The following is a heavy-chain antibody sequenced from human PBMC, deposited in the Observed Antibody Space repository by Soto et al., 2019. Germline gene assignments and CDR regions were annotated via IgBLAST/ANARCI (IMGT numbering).Heavy chain of an antibody. D-gene: IGHD6-19*01. CDR2: INTNTGNP. CDR3: AKDGYSSGWYSSYYYYGMDV. Sequence: QVQLVQSGSELKKPGASVKVSCKASGYTFTSYAMNWVRQAPGQGLEWMGWINTNTGNPTHAQGFTGRFVFSLDTSVSTAYLQICSLKAEDTAVYYCAKDGYSSGWYSSYYYYGMDVWGQGTTVTVSS. V-gene: IGHV7-4-1*01. J-gene: IGHJ6*02. CDR1: GYTFTSYA.